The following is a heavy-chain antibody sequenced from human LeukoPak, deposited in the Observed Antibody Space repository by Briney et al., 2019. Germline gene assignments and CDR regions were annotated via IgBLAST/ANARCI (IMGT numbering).Heavy chain of an antibody. CDR2: IYHSGST. CDR1: GGSISSGGYY. CDR3: ARVAFLEWYDAFDI. Sequence: PSQTLSLTCTVSGGSISSGGYYWSWIRQPPGKGLEWIGYIYHSGSTYYNPSLKSRVTISVDRSKNQFSLKLSSVTAADTAVYYCARVAFLEWYDAFDIWGQGTMVTVSS. V-gene: IGHV4-30-2*01. J-gene: IGHJ3*02. D-gene: IGHD3-3*02.